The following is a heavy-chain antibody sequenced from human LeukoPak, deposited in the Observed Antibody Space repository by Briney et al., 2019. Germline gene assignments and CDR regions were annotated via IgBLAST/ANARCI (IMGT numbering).Heavy chain of an antibody. CDR1: GFTFSSYS. J-gene: IGHJ5*02. Sequence: GGSLRLSCAASGFTFSSYSMNWVRQAPGKGLEWVSYISSSSSTIYYADSVKGRFTISRDNAKDSLYLQMNSLRAEDTAVYYCASHTGYYNYNWFDPWGQGTLVTVSS. V-gene: IGHV3-48*04. CDR3: ASHTGYYNYNWFDP. CDR2: ISSSSSTI. D-gene: IGHD3-9*01.